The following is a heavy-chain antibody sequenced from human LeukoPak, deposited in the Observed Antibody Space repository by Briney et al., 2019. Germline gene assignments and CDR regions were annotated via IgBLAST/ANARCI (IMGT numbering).Heavy chain of an antibody. CDR3: AKDRGIVATIPEY. CDR1: GFTFSTFA. J-gene: IGHJ4*02. CDR2: IFPSGGEI. Sequence: GGSLRLSCAASGFTFSTFAMIWVRQPPGKGLEWVSSIFPSGGEIHYADSVRGRFTISRDNSKSTLSLQMNSLRAEDTAVYYCAKDRGIVATIPEYWGQGSLVTVSS. V-gene: IGHV3-23*01. D-gene: IGHD5-12*01.